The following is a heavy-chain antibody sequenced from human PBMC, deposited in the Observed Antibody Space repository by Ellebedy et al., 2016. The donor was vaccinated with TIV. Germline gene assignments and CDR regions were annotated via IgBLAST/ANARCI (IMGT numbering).Heavy chain of an antibody. CDR2: FSANGGTT. Sequence: GESLKISCAASGFTFSTYPMNWVRQAPGKGLEWVSIFSANGGTTYYADSVKGRFTISRDNSKNTLFLQMSSLRAEDTAVYSCARRSTDFAFDSWGQGTLVTVSS. D-gene: IGHD3/OR15-3a*01. V-gene: IGHV3-23*01. J-gene: IGHJ4*02. CDR3: ARRSTDFAFDS. CDR1: GFTFSTYP.